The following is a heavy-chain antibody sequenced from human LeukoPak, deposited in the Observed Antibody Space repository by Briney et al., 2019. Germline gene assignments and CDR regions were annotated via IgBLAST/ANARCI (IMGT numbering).Heavy chain of an antibody. V-gene: IGHV3-21*01. CDR1: GFTFSSYA. D-gene: IGHD5-24*01. CDR3: ARDALEMATVSWFDP. J-gene: IGHJ5*02. Sequence: GGSLRLSCAASGFTFSSYAMSWVRQAPGKGLEWVSSISSSSSYIYYADSVKGRFTISRDNAKNSLYLQMNSLRAEDTAVYYCARDALEMATVSWFDPWGQGTLVTVSS. CDR2: ISSSSSYI.